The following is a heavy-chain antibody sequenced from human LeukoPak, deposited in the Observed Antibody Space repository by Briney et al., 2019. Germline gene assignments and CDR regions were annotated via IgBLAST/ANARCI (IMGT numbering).Heavy chain of an antibody. CDR3: ARHDSGDYGALDY. CDR1: GGSISSYY. J-gene: IGHJ4*02. D-gene: IGHD4-17*01. V-gene: IGHV4-59*08. Sequence: SETLSLTCTVSGGSISSYYWSWIRQPPGKGLEWIGYIYYSGSTYYNPSLKSRVTISVDTSKNQFSLKLSSVTAADTAVYYCARHDSGDYGALDYWGQGSLVTVSS. CDR2: IYYSGST.